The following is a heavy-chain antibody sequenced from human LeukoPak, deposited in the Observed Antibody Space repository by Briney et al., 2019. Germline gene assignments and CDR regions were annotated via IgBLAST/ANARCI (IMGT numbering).Heavy chain of an antibody. CDR3: TKATKWLAFDD. CDR1: GGSTSSHY. J-gene: IGHJ4*02. Sequence: SETLSLTSTVSGGSTSSHYWSWIRQPPGKGLDWIGNIYTGGTTNYNPSLKSGVTISIDTSKNQLSLHLASVTAADTAVYYCTKATKWLAFDDWGRGTLVTVSS. V-gene: IGHV4-59*11. CDR2: IYTGGTT. D-gene: IGHD6-19*01.